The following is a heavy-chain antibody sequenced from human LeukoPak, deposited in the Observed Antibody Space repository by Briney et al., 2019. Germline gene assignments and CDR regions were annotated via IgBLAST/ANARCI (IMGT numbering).Heavy chain of an antibody. CDR1: GFTFSTYW. CDR2: IKQDGSQK. V-gene: IGHV3-7*05. Sequence: GGSLTLSCAASGFTFSTYWMAWVRQAPGKGLEWVANIKQDGSQKNYVDSVRGRFIISRDNDKNSLYLQMNSLRAEDTAVYYCARDVGGNLDYWGQGILVTVSS. J-gene: IGHJ4*02. CDR3: ARDVGGNLDY. D-gene: IGHD1-26*01.